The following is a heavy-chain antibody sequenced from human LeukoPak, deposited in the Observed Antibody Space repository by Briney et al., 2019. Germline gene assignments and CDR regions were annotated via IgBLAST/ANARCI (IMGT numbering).Heavy chain of an antibody. J-gene: IGHJ4*02. CDR1: GFTVSTDH. V-gene: IGHV3-53*01. Sequence: PGGSLRFSCAAFGFTVSTDHMSWARQAPGMGLEWVTVMDNGGNDHYVDSVKGRFTISRDNSKNTLYLQMNSLRVEDTAMYYCAGGHSSGMIHYWGQGTLVTVSS. CDR3: AGGHSSGMIHY. D-gene: IGHD3-22*01. CDR2: MDNGGND.